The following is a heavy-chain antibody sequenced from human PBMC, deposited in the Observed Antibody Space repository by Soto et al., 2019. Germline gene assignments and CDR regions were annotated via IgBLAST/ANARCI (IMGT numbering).Heavy chain of an antibody. CDR1: GFTFSSYA. CDR2: ISGSGGST. Sequence: EVQLLESGGGLVQPGGSLRLSCAASGFTFSSYAMRWVRQAPGKGLEWVSAISGSGGSTYYADSVKGRFTISRDNSKNTLYLQMNSLRAEDTAVYYCAKGGYDFWSGYYYYFDYWGQGTLVTVSS. J-gene: IGHJ4*02. D-gene: IGHD3-3*01. V-gene: IGHV3-23*01. CDR3: AKGGYDFWSGYYYYFDY.